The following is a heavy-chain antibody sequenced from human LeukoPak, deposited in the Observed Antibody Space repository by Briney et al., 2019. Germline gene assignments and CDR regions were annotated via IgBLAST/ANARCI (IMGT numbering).Heavy chain of an antibody. V-gene: IGHV1-24*01. CDR2: FDPGDGET. CDR1: GYTLTELS. CDR3: ATGIVVVIQAVSFDY. Sequence: ASVKVSCKVSGYTLTELSMHWVRQAPGKGLEWMGGFDPGDGETIYAQKFQGRVTMTEDTSTDTAYMELSSLRSEDTAVYYCATGIVVVIQAVSFDYWGQGTLVTVSS. J-gene: IGHJ4*02. D-gene: IGHD3-22*01.